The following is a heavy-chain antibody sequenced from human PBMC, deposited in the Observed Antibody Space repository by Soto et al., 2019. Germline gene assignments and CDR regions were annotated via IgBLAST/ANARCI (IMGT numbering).Heavy chain of an antibody. V-gene: IGHV1-18*01. J-gene: IGHJ6*02. CDR3: GGGGLGGSGSPYYYGMDV. D-gene: IGHD3-10*01. CDR1: GYTFTSYG. CDR2: ISAYNGNT. Sequence: ASVKVSCKASGYTFTSYGISWVRQAPGQGLEWMGWISAYNGNTNYAQKLQGRVTMTTDTSTSTAYMELRSLRSDDTAVYYGGGGGLGGSGSPYYYGMDVWGQGTTVTVSS.